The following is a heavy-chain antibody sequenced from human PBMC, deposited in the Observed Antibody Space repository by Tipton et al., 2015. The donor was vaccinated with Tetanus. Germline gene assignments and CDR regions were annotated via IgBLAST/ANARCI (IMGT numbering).Heavy chain of an antibody. CDR2: IRDNGNS. J-gene: IGHJ4*02. V-gene: IGHV4-31*01. D-gene: IGHD1-7*01. CDR1: GGSINSGGHF. Sequence: TLSLTCTVSGGSINSGGHFWTWIRQRTGKGLEWIGHIRDNGNSYANPSLSGQVTMSVDTRKNQFSLNLTSMSVADKATYYCARRTFHAFDFWGQGVQVTVSS. CDR3: ARRTFHAFDF.